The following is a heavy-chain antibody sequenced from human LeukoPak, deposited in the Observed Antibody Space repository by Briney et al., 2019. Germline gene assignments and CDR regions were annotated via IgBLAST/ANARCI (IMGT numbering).Heavy chain of an antibody. V-gene: IGHV3-74*01. J-gene: IGHJ4*02. D-gene: IGHD3-22*01. Sequence: PGGSLRLSCAASGFTFSSNWMHWVRQAPGKGLVWVSRINSDGRSTSYADSVKGRFTISRDNAKDTLYLQMNSLRAEDTAVYYCARLRYDSSGRFFDNGGQGTLVTVSS. CDR2: INSDGRST. CDR1: GFTFSSNW. CDR3: ARLRYDSSGRFFDN.